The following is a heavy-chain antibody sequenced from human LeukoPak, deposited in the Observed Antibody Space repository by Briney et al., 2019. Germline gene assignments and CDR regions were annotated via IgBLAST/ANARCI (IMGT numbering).Heavy chain of an antibody. Sequence: VVALRLSCTASGFTFSNYASHWVRQAPRKRLQRVPHIKQVESGRYYVESVKGRFTISRDNAKKSLYLQMNSLRAEDTAVYYCARAQLGRRDKQYYSDSSGYHYFDYWGQGTLVTVSS. CDR1: GFTFSNYA. CDR3: ARAQLGRRDKQYYSDSSGYHYFDY. V-gene: IGHV3-7*01. D-gene: IGHD3-22*01. J-gene: IGHJ4*02. CDR2: IKQVESGR.